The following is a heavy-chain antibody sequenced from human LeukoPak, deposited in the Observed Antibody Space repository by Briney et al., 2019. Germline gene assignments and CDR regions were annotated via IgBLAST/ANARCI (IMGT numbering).Heavy chain of an antibody. CDR2: FDPEDGET. V-gene: IGHV1-24*01. CDR3: ATNWNYLYYFDY. J-gene: IGHJ4*02. Sequence: ASVKVSCKVSGYTLTELSMHWVRQAPGKGLEWMGGFDPEDGETIYAQKFQGRVTMTEDTSTDTAYMELSSLRSEDTAVYYCATNWNYLYYFDYWGQGTLVTVSS. CDR1: GYTLTELS. D-gene: IGHD1-7*01.